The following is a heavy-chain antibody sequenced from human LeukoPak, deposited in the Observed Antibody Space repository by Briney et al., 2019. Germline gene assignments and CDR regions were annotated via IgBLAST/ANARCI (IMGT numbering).Heavy chain of an antibody. CDR1: GFSFSSFA. D-gene: IGHD4-17*01. Sequence: PGGSLRLSCAASGFSFSSFAMTWLRQAPGKGLEWVSSITGGHYPTYNTDSVKGRFTISRDNSKNTLYLQMNSLRADDTAVYYCTKDPNDDYGGAFEPWGQGTLVTVSS. V-gene: IGHV3-23*01. CDR2: ITGGHYPT. J-gene: IGHJ5*02. CDR3: TKDPNDDYGGAFEP.